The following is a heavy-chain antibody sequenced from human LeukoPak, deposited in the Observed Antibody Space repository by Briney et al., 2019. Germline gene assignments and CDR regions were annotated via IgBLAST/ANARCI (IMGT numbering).Heavy chain of an antibody. CDR2: IYYSGST. CDR3: ARDRGIQLGPNYYYYYGMDV. V-gene: IGHV4-39*07. J-gene: IGHJ6*02. CDR1: GGSISSSSYY. D-gene: IGHD5-18*01. Sequence: PSETLSLTCTVSGGSISSSSYYWGWIRQPPGKGLEWIGSIYYSGSTYYNPSLKSRVTISVDTSKNQFSLKLSSVTAADTAVYYCARDRGIQLGPNYYYYYGMDVWGQGTTVTVSS.